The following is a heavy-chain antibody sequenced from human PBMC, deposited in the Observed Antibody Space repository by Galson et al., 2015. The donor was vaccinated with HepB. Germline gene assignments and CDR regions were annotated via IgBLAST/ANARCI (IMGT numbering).Heavy chain of an antibody. CDR3: ASQTARSGGSCYYCFNY. D-gene: IGHD2-15*01. V-gene: IGHV4-31*03. J-gene: IGHJ4*02. CDR2: IYYSGST. CDR1: GGSISSGGYY. Sequence: TLSLTCTVSGGSISSGGYYWSWIRQHPGKGLEWIGYIYYSGSTYYNPSLKSRVTISVDTSKNQFSLKLSSVTAADTAVYYCASQTARSGGSCYYCFNYWGQGTLVTVSS.